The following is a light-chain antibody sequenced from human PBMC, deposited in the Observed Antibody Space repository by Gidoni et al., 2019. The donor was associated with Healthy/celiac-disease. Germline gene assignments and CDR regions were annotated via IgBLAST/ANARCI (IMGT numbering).Light chain of an antibody. CDR2: GNS. J-gene: IGLJ1*01. Sequence: QSVLTQPPSVSGAPGQTVTLSCTGGSSNLGAGYDLHWYQQLPGTAPKLLIYGNSNRPSGVPDRFSGSKSGTSASLAITGLQAEDEADYYCQSYDSSLSGSDVFGTGTKVTVL. CDR1: SSNLGAGYD. V-gene: IGLV1-40*01. CDR3: QSYDSSLSGSDV.